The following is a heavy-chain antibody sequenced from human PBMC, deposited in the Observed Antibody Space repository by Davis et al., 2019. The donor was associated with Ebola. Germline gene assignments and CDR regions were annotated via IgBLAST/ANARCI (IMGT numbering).Heavy chain of an antibody. CDR3: ARDSRKYYSSSWYQRNFDY. CDR2: INPSGGST. V-gene: IGHV1-46*01. J-gene: IGHJ4*02. Sequence: ASVKVSCKASGYTFTGYYMHWVRQAPGQGLEWMGIINPSGGSTSYAQKFQGRVTITADESTSTAYMELRSLRSDDTAVYYCARDSRKYYSSSWYQRNFDYWGQGTLVTVSS. D-gene: IGHD6-13*01. CDR1: GYTFTGYY.